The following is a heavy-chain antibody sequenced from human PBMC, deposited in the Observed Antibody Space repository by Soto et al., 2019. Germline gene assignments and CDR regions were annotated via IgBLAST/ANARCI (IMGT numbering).Heavy chain of an antibody. Sequence: GESLKISCKGSGYSFTSYWIGWVRQMPGKGLEWMGIIYPGDSDTRYSPSFQGQVTISADKSISTAYLQWSSLKSSDIAFFYCARHPLMYYDSSGYPGYFDYWGQGTLVTVSS. V-gene: IGHV5-51*01. CDR3: ARHPLMYYDSSGYPGYFDY. D-gene: IGHD3-22*01. CDR2: IYPGDSDT. CDR1: GYSFTSYW. J-gene: IGHJ4*02.